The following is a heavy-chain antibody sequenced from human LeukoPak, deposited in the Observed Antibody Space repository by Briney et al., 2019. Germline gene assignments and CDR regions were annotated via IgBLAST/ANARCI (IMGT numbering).Heavy chain of an antibody. CDR1: GFTFTTYG. CDR2: IWFDGNNK. Sequence: PGRSLRLSCAASGFTFTTYGMHWVRQAPGKGLEWVAVIWFDGNNKFYADSVKGRFTVSRDNSKNTLYLHMNSLRGEDTAVYYCAKAARLGPSHFGYWGRGTLVTVSS. D-gene: IGHD6-25*01. J-gene: IGHJ4*02. CDR3: AKAARLGPSHFGY. V-gene: IGHV3-33*06.